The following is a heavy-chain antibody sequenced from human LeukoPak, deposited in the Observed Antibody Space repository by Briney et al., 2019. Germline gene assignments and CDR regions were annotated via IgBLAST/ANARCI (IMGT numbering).Heavy chain of an antibody. V-gene: IGHV1-2*02. D-gene: IGHD5-12*01. J-gene: IGHJ4*02. CDR2: INPKSGGT. Sequence: ASVKVSCKASGYTFTDYYMHWVRQAPGQGLEWMGWINPKSGGTNYAQKFQGRVTMTRDTSISTAYMDLSSLRSDDTAVYYCARAPGNPFIVATIFDYWGQGTLVTVSS. CDR3: ARAPGNPFIVATIFDY. CDR1: GYTFTDYY.